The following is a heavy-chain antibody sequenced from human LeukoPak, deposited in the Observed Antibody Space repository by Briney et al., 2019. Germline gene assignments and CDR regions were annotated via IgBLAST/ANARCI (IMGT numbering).Heavy chain of an antibody. J-gene: IGHJ4*02. CDR2: TDTEGTST. V-gene: IGHV3-74*01. Sequence: PGGSLRLSCAASGFTFTSYWMHWVRQAPGKGLAWVSRTDTEGTSTYYADSVKGRFTVSRDNAKNTVYLQMNSLRAEDTAVYYCARDSYNNVDYWGQGTLVTVSS. CDR3: ARDSYNNVDY. D-gene: IGHD5-24*01. CDR1: GFTFTSYW.